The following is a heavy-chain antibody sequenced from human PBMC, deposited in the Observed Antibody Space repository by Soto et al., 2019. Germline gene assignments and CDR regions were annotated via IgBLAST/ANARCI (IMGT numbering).Heavy chain of an antibody. Sequence: QITLKASGPTLVKPTQTLTLTCTFSAFSLSTGGVGVGWIRQPPGKALEWLALIYWDDGKRYSPSLRSRLTITKDTSKNQVVLTMTNMDPVDTATYSCIQSRCGGDCLQSYASYYYYGMDVWGQGTTVTVSS. J-gene: IGHJ6*02. CDR1: AFSLSTGGVG. V-gene: IGHV2-5*02. CDR3: IQSRCGGDCLQSYASYYYYGMDV. CDR2: IYWDDGK. D-gene: IGHD2-21*02.